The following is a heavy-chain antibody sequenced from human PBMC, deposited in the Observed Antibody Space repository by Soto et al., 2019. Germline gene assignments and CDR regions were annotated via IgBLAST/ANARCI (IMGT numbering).Heavy chain of an antibody. D-gene: IGHD3-3*02. CDR1: VGTSTIYT. Sequence: QVQLVQSGAEVKKPGASLRVSCETSVGTSTIYTITWVRQAPGQGLQWMGRIVPTLRITNYAQEFQGRLTITADSSTSTAHIELTSLTSEDTADYYCATDKYGAGRVGVHFWGQGTLVTVSS. V-gene: IGHV1-69*08. CDR2: IVPTLRIT. CDR3: ATDKYGAGRVGVHF. J-gene: IGHJ4*02.